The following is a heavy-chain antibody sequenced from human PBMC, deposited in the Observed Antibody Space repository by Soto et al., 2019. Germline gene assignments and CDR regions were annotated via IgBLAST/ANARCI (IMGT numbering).Heavy chain of an antibody. J-gene: IGHJ4*01. D-gene: IGHD3-10*01. V-gene: IGHV4-31*11. CDR3: ARGLGDTHFDF. CDR1: GGSISRGVYY. Sequence: SETLSLTCAVSGGSISRGVYYWGWIRHHPGKGLEWIGHMYYSGSTYYNPSLKSRISMSVDTSMNQLSLKLSSVTGADTAVYYCARGLGDTHFDFWGHGSMVTVSS. CDR2: MYYSGST.